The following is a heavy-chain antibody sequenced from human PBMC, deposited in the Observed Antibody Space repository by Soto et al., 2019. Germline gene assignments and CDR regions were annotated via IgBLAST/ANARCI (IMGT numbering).Heavy chain of an antibody. J-gene: IGHJ2*01. D-gene: IGHD1-26*01. V-gene: IGHV3-33*01. CDR2: ILYDGSNK. CDR1: GFTFSNYG. Sequence: QVQLVESGGGVVQPGRSLRLSCAASGFTFSNYGMHWVRQAPGKGLEWVAVILYDGSNKYYADSVKGRFTISRDNSKNPLYLQMGSLRAGDTCVYYCATGGSWWYFDLWGRGTLVTVSS. CDR3: ATGGSWWYFDL.